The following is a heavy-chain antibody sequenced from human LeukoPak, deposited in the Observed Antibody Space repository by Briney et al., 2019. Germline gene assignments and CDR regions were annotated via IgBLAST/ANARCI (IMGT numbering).Heavy chain of an antibody. CDR3: ARGGSTSPIDY. CDR2: IYSGGST. V-gene: IGHV3-53*01. D-gene: IGHD2-2*01. CDR1: GFTVSSNY. J-gene: IGHJ4*02. Sequence: GESLRLSCAASGFTVSSNYMSWVRQAPGKGLEWVSVIYSGGSTYYADSVKGRFTISRDNSKNTLYLQMNSLRAEDTAVYYCARGGSTSPIDYWGQGTLVTVSS.